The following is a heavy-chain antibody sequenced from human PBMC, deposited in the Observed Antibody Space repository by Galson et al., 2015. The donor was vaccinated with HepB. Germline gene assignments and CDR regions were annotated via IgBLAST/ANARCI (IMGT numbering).Heavy chain of an antibody. CDR2: ISYGGSNK. D-gene: IGHD3-3*01. CDR1: GFTFSSYG. CDR3: AKVPAGRFLEWLLSDYYYYMDV. V-gene: IGHV3-30*18. Sequence: SLRLSCAASGFTFSSYGMHWVRQAPGKGLEWVAVISYGGSNKYYADSVKGRFTISRDNSKNTLYLQMNSLRAEDTAVYYCAKVPAGRFLEWLLSDYYYYMDVWGKGTTVTVSS. J-gene: IGHJ6*03.